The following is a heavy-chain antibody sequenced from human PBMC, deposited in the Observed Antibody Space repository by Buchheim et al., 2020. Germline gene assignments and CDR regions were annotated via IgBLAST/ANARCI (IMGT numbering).Heavy chain of an antibody. D-gene: IGHD3-10*01. CDR3: ARSGGSGTHYNPNWFDP. V-gene: IGHV4-39*01. CDR1: GGSISSSDYY. Sequence: QLQLQESGPGLVKPSETLSLTCTVSGGSISSSDYYWGWIRQPPGKGLEWIGSIYYGGSTYHNPSLKSRVTISVDTSKNQFSLKLNSVTAADTAMYYCARSGGSGTHYNPNWFDPWGQGTL. J-gene: IGHJ5*02. CDR2: IYYGGST.